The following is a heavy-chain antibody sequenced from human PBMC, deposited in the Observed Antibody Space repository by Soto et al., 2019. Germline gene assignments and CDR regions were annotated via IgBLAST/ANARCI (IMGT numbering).Heavy chain of an antibody. V-gene: IGHV1-69*02. D-gene: IGHD3-3*01. CDR3: ARGGTYYDFWSGYRTGSYYYMDV. Sequence: QVQLVQSGAEVKKPGSSVKVSCKASGGTFSSYTISWVRQAPGQGLEWMGRIIPILGIANSAQKFQGRVTITADKSTSTAYMELSSLRSEDTAVYYCARGGTYYDFWSGYRTGSYYYMDVWGKGTTVTVSS. CDR2: IIPILGIA. J-gene: IGHJ6*03. CDR1: GGTFSSYT.